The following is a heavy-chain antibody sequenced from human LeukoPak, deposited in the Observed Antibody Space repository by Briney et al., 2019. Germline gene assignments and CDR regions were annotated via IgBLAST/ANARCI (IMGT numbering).Heavy chain of an antibody. CDR1: GYTFSNFG. J-gene: IGHJ4*02. CDR2: ISGNNDNP. D-gene: IGHD2-2*01. V-gene: IGHV1-18*01. CDR3: ARDGTSTDDY. Sequence: ASVKDSCKASGYTFSNFGISWVRQAPGQGLEWMGWISGNNDNPNYGQKFQGRLTVTTDSSTSTAYMELRNLRSDDTAVYYCARDGTSTDDYWGQGTLVTVSS.